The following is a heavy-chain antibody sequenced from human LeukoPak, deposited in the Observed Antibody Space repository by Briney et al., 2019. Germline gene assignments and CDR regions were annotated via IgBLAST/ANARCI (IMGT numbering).Heavy chain of an antibody. CDR1: GYSISSGYY. J-gene: IGHJ6*03. Sequence: TASETLSLTCTVSGYSISSGYYWGWIRQPPGKGLEWIGSIYHSGSTYYNPSLKSRVAISVDTSKNQFSLKLSSVTAADTAVYYCARQAYYDFWSGYYPTYYMDVWGKGTTVIVSS. CDR2: IYHSGST. D-gene: IGHD3-3*01. CDR3: ARQAYYDFWSGYYPTYYMDV. V-gene: IGHV4-38-2*02.